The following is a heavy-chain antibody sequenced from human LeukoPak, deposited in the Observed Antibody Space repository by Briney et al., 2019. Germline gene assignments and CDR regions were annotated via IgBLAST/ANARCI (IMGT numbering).Heavy chain of an antibody. D-gene: IGHD4-23*01. Sequence: PGRSLRLSCAASGFTFSSYWMSWVRQAPGKGLEWVANIKQDGSQKYYVDSVKGRFTISRDNAKNSLYLQMNSLRAEDTAVYYCARALPYGRIDPWGQGTLVTVSS. CDR3: ARALPYGRIDP. J-gene: IGHJ5*02. CDR1: GFTFSSYW. V-gene: IGHV3-7*01. CDR2: IKQDGSQK.